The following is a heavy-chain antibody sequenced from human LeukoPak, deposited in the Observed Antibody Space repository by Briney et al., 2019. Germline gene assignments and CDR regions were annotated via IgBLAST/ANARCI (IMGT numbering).Heavy chain of an antibody. Sequence: SETLSLTCTVSGGSISSSSHYWGWIRQPPGKGLEWIGSISNSGSTYYNPSLKSRVSISVDTSNNQFSLKLSSVTAADTAVYYCATTTIRLGYWGQGTLVTVSS. J-gene: IGHJ4*02. CDR1: GGSISSSSHY. D-gene: IGHD1-26*01. CDR2: ISNSGST. V-gene: IGHV4-39*07. CDR3: ATTTIRLGY.